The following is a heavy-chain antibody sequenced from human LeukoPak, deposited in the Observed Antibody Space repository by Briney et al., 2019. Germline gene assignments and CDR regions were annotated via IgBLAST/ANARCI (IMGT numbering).Heavy chain of an antibody. D-gene: IGHD5-24*01. CDR1: GFTFSSYW. CDR3: AREAQGDGYKRGAFDI. J-gene: IGHJ3*02. V-gene: IGHV3-74*01. CDR2: INSDGSST. Sequence: GGSLRLSCAASGFTFSSYWMHWVRHAPGKGLVWVSRINSDGSSTIYADSVKGRFTISRDNAKNTLYLQMNSPRAEDTAVYYCAREAQGDGYKRGAFDIWGQGTMVTVSS.